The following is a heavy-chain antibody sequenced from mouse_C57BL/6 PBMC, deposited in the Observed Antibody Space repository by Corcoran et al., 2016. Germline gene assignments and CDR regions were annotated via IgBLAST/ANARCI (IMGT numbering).Heavy chain of an antibody. V-gene: IGHV1-80*01. CDR2: IYPGDGDT. Sequence: VQLQQSGPELVKPGASVKISCKASGYAFSSYWMNWVKQRPGKGLEWIGQIYPGDGDTNYNGKFKGKATLTADKSSSTAYMQLSSLTSEDSAVYFCARLGYDYDPAWFAYWGQGTLVTVSA. CDR3: ARLGYDYDPAWFAY. D-gene: IGHD2-4*01. CDR1: GYAFSSYW. J-gene: IGHJ3*01.